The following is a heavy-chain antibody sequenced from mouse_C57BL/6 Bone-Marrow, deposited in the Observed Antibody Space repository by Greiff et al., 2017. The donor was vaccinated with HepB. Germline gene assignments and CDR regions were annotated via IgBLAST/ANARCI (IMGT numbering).Heavy chain of an antibody. J-gene: IGHJ3*01. CDR3: ARREGIYYGNSVAY. CDR1: GYTFTDYY. V-gene: IGHV1-26*01. D-gene: IGHD2-1*01. CDR2: INPNNGGT. Sequence: VQLQQSGPELVKPGASVKISCKASGYTFTDYYMNWVKQSHGKSLEWIGDINPNNGGTSYNQKFKGKATLTVDKSSSTAYMELRSLTSEDSAVYYCARREGIYYGNSVAYWGQGTLVTVSA.